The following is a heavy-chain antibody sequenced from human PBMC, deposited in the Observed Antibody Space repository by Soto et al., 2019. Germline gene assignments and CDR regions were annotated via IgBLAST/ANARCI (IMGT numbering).Heavy chain of an antibody. D-gene: IGHD1-20*01. V-gene: IGHV3-30-3*01. Sequence: PWGSLRLFCAASGFTFSSYAMPWVRQAPGKGLEWVAVISYDGSNKYYADSVKGRFTISRDNSKNTLYLQMNSLRAEDTAVYYCARERFITRTIYYYYGTEVWGHENTVVVS. CDR1: GFTFSSYA. J-gene: IGHJ6*02. CDR2: ISYDGSNK. CDR3: ARERFITRTIYYYYGTEV.